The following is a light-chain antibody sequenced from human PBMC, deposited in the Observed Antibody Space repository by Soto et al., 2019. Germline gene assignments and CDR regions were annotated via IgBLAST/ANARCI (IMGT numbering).Light chain of an antibody. CDR3: QYYDDSMWT. CDR1: QSVNSNF. CDR2: NAS. J-gene: IGKJ1*01. Sequence: EIVLTQSPGTLSLSPGERATLSCRASQSVNSNFLAWYQQKPGQAPRLLIYNASNRATGIPDRFSGSGSGTDFTLSISRLEPEDFAVYYCQYYDDSMWTFGQGTKVEVK. V-gene: IGKV3-20*01.